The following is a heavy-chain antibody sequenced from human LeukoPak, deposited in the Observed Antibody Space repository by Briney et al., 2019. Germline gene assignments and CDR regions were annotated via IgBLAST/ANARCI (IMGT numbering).Heavy chain of an antibody. CDR1: GGSISSYY. Sequence: SETLSLTCTVSGGSISSYYWSWIRQPPGKGLEWIGYIYYSGSTNYNPSLKSRVTISVDTSKNQFSLKLSSVTAADTAVYYCARLPNWNLYYFDYWGQGTLVTVSS. CDR3: ARLPNWNLYYFDY. D-gene: IGHD1-1*01. V-gene: IGHV4-59*12. CDR2: IYYSGST. J-gene: IGHJ4*02.